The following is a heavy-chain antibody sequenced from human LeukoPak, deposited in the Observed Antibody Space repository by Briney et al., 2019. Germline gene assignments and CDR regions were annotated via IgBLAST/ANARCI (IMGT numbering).Heavy chain of an antibody. CDR1: EFSVGSNY. V-gene: IGHV3-21*01. CDR2: ISSSSSYI. J-gene: IGHJ3*02. D-gene: IGHD6-19*01. Sequence: PGGSLRLSCAASEFSVGSNYMTWVRQAPGKGLEWVSSISSSSSYIYYADSVKGRFTISRDNAKNSLYLQMNSLRAEDTAVYYCARDKAVAGTGEAFDIWGQGTMVTVSS. CDR3: ARDKAVAGTGEAFDI.